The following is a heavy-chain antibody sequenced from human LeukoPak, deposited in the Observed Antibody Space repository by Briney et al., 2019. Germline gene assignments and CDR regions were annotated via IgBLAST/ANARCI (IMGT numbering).Heavy chain of an antibody. V-gene: IGHV3-20*01. D-gene: IGHD3-22*01. CDR1: GFTFDDYG. J-gene: IGHJ4*02. CDR2: ISWNGGGT. Sequence: GGSLRLSCAASGFTFDDYGMSWVRQAPGKGLEWVSGISWNGGGTAYADSVKGRFAISRDNAKNSLYLQMNRLRAEDTALYHCARVPERFDSSGYYFGYWGQGTLVTVSS. CDR3: ARVPERFDSSGYYFGY.